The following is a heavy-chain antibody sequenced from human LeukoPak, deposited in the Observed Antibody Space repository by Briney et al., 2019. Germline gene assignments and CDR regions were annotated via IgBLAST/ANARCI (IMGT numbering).Heavy chain of an antibody. J-gene: IGHJ4*02. D-gene: IGHD2-8*02. CDR2: ISGNGGTT. V-gene: IGHV3-23*01. CDR3: ARAFRWGNSNNDY. CDR1: GFTFSTYA. Sequence: GSLRLSCAASGFTFSTYAMNWVRQAPGKGLEWVSVISGNGGTTYYADSVKGRFTISRDNAKNSLYLQMNSLRAEDTAVYYCARAFRWGNSNNDYWGQGTLVTVSS.